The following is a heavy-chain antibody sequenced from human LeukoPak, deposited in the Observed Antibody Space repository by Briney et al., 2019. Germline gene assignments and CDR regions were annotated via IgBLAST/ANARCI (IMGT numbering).Heavy chain of an antibody. CDR2: ISDSGST. J-gene: IGHJ3*02. CDR3: ASSYCSGGSCYGTFDI. D-gene: IGHD2-15*01. CDR1: GGSISSSSYY. V-gene: IGHV4-39*01. Sequence: SETLSLTCTVSGGSISSSSYYWGWIRQPPGKGLEWFGSISDSGSTYYYPSLKSRVTISVDKSKNQFSLNLSSVTAADTAVYYCASSYCSGGSCYGTFDIWGQGTMVTVSS.